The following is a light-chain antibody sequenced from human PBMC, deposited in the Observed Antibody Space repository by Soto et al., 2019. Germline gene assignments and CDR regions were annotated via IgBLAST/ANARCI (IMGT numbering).Light chain of an antibody. Sequence: QSVLTQPPSASGTPGQRVTISCSGSSSNIGSNYVYWYQQLPGTAPKLLIYTNDQRPSGVPDRFYGSKSGTSASLAISGLRSEDEADYYCAAWDDSLRGWVFGGGTKLTVL. J-gene: IGLJ3*02. CDR2: TND. CDR1: SSNIGSNY. CDR3: AAWDDSLRGWV. V-gene: IGLV1-47*02.